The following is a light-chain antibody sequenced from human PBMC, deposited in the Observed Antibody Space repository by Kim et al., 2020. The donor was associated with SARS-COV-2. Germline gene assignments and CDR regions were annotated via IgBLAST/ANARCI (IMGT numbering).Light chain of an antibody. CDR3: QQYCSSPPYT. V-gene: IGKV3-20*01. J-gene: IGKJ2*01. Sequence: EIVLTQSPGTLSLSPGERATLSCRASQSVSSSYLAWYQQKPGQAPRLLIYGASSRATGIPDRFSGSGSGTDFTLTISRLEPEDFAVYYCQQYCSSPPYTFGQGTKLKI. CDR1: QSVSSSY. CDR2: GAS.